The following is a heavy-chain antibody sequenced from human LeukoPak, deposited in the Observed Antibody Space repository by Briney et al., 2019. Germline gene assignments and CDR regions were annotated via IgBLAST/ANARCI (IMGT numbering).Heavy chain of an antibody. CDR1: GYTFTSYD. J-gene: IGHJ4*02. CDR3: ARASGYYEYYFDY. V-gene: IGHV1-8*01. D-gene: IGHD3-22*01. CDR2: MNPNSGNT. Sequence: ASVKVSCKASGYTFTSYDINWVRQATGQGLEWMGWMNPNSGNTGYAQKFQGRVTMTRNTSISTTYMELSSLRSEDTAVYYCARASGYYEYYFDYWGQGTLVTVSS.